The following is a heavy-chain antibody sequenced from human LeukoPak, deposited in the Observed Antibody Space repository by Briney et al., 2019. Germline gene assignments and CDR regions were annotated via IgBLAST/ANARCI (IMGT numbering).Heavy chain of an antibody. Sequence: PSETLSLTCTVSGGSISSGSYYWNWIRQPAGKGLEWIGRIYTSGSTNYNPSLKSRVTVSVDTSKNQFSLKLSSVTAADTAVYYCAYNSGSYSDWGQGTLVTVSS. CDR3: AYNSGSYSD. CDR2: IYTSGST. J-gene: IGHJ4*02. CDR1: GGSISSGSYY. D-gene: IGHD1-26*01. V-gene: IGHV4-61*02.